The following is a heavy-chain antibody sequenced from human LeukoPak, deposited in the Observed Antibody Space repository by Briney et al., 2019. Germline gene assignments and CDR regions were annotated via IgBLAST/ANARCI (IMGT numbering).Heavy chain of an antibody. J-gene: IGHJ4*02. V-gene: IGHV4-61*02. CDR2: MHSSGST. Sequence: PSETLSLTCTVSGDSVSSGNYYWSWIRQPAGKGLEWIGRMHSSGSTKYNSSLKSRVTISVDTSKNQFSLKLSSVTAADTAVYYCARQIRPGIAVAGSFFDYWGQGTLVTVSS. D-gene: IGHD6-19*01. CDR3: ARQIRPGIAVAGSFFDY. CDR1: GDSVSSGNYY.